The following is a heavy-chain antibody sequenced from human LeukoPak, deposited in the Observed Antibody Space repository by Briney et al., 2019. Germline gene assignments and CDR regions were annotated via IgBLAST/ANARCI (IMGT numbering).Heavy chain of an antibody. CDR3: ATSRWELLGTRNGFDY. V-gene: IGHV1-46*01. CDR2: INPSGGST. CDR1: GYTFTSYY. Sequence: ASVKVSCKASGYTFTSYYMHWVRQAPGQGLEWMGIINPSGGSTSYAQKFQGRVTMTEDTSTDTAYMELSSLRSEDTAVYYCATSRWELLGTRNGFDYWGQGTLVTVSS. J-gene: IGHJ4*02. D-gene: IGHD1-26*01.